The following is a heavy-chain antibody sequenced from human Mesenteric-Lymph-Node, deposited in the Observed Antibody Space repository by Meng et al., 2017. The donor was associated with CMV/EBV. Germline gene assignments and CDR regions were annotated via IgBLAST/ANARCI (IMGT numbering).Heavy chain of an antibody. D-gene: IGHD2-2*01. Sequence: ASVKVSCKASGYTFTSYYMHWVRQAPGQGLEWMGIINPSGGSTIYAQKFQGRVTMTEDTSTDTAYMELSSLRSEDTAVYYCATGLVVPAAIYWGQGTLVTVSS. CDR3: ATGLVVPAAIY. CDR2: INPSGGST. J-gene: IGHJ4*02. CDR1: GYTFTSYY. V-gene: IGHV1-46*01.